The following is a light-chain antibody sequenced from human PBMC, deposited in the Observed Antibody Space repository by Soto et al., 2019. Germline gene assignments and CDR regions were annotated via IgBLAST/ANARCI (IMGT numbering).Light chain of an antibody. Sequence: DIQMTQSPSSLSASIGNRVTITCQATLDIRNYLNWYQQKPGKAPKVLIYDACNLETGVPPSFSGSGSGTELTFTISSLQPEDIATYYCQQYDHLPPFGGGTKVDIK. J-gene: IGKJ4*01. CDR1: LDIRNY. CDR3: QQYDHLPP. CDR2: DAC. V-gene: IGKV1-33*01.